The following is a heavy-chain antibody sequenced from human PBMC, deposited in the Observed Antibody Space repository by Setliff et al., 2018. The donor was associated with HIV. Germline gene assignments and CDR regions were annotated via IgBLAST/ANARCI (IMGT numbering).Heavy chain of an antibody. CDR3: AREATVAGVLHWFDP. D-gene: IGHD6-19*01. Sequence: SETLSLTCTVFGGSISSYCWSWIRQPAGKGLEWIGRIYASGSTNYNPSLKSRVTMSVDTSKRQFSLKLNSVTATDTAVYYCAREATVAGVLHWFDPWGQGTLVTVSS. J-gene: IGHJ5*02. CDR1: GGSISSYC. CDR2: IYASGST. V-gene: IGHV4-4*07.